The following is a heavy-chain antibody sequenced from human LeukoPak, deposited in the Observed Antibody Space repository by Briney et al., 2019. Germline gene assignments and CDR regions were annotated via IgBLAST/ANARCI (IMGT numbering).Heavy chain of an antibody. Sequence: SETLSLTCSVYGGSFSGYYWSWIRQPPGKGLEWIGEINHSGSTNYNPSLKSRVTISVDTSKNQFSLKLSSVTAADTAVYYCARGLQWLYYFDYWGQGTLVTVSS. CDR3: ARGLQWLYYFDY. J-gene: IGHJ4*02. D-gene: IGHD6-19*01. CDR1: GGSFSGYY. CDR2: INHSGST. V-gene: IGHV4-34*01.